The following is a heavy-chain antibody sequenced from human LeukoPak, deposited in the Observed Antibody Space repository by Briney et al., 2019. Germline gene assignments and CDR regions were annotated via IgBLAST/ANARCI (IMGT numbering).Heavy chain of an antibody. V-gene: IGHV1-69*06. CDR2: IIPIFGTA. D-gene: IGHD6-13*01. Sequence: SVKVSCKASGGTFSSYAISWVRQAPGQGLEWMGGIIPIFGTANYAQKFQGRVTITADKSTSTAYMELSSLRSEDTAVYYCARGSWRPNYYYYMDVWGKGTTVTVSS. J-gene: IGHJ6*03. CDR1: GGTFSSYA. CDR3: ARGSWRPNYYYYMDV.